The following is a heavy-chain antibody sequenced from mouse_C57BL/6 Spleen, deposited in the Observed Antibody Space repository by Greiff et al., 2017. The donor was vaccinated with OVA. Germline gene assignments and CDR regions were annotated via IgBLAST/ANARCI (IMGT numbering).Heavy chain of an antibody. CDR1: GYTFTDYY. D-gene: IGHD2-1*01. V-gene: IGHV1-26*01. CDR3: AREDYGNYGGYFDV. Sequence: EVQLQQSGPELVKPGASVKISCKASGYTFTDYYMNWVKQSHGKSLEWIGDINPNKGGTSYNQKFKGKATLTVDKSSSTAYMELRSLTSEDSAVYYCAREDYGNYGGYFDVWGTGTTVTVSS. J-gene: IGHJ1*03. CDR2: INPNKGGT.